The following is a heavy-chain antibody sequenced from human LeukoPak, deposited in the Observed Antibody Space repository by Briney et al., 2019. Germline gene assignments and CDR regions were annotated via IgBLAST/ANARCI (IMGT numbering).Heavy chain of an antibody. D-gene: IGHD4-17*01. CDR3: AKYQTTVTEFDY. CDR2: IKQDGTEK. Sequence: HPGGSLRLSCAASGFTFSSYWMSWVRQAPGKGPEWVASIKQDGTEKYYVDSVKGRFTISRDNAKNSLYLQMNSLRAEDTAVYYCAKYQTTVTEFDYWGQGTLVTVSS. V-gene: IGHV3-7*01. CDR1: GFTFSSYW. J-gene: IGHJ4*02.